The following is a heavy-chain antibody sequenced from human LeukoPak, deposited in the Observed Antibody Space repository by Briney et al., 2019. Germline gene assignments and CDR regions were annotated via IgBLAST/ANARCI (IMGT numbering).Heavy chain of an antibody. CDR3: ASHRAYGGKYAAFDI. CDR1: GFTFSDYW. V-gene: IGHV3-7*01. D-gene: IGHD4-23*01. J-gene: IGHJ3*02. CDR2: IQQDGSEQ. Sequence: GGSLRLSCAASGFTFSDYWMSWVRQAPGKGLEWVANIQQDGSEQYYVDSVKGRFTISRDNARNSLFLQMSSLRAEDTAMYYCASHRAYGGKYAAFDIWGQGTMVTVSS.